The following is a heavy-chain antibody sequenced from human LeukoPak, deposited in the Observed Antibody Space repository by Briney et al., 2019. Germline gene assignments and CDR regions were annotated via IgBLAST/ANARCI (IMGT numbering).Heavy chain of an antibody. Sequence: GGSLRLSCAASGFTFSSYAMHWVRQAPGKGLEWVAVISYDGSNKYYADSVKGRFTISRDNSKNTLYLQMNSLRAEDTAVYYCARDHYTGLAVAGPSDYSGQGTLVTVSS. CDR2: ISYDGSNK. J-gene: IGHJ4*02. CDR3: ARDHYTGLAVAGPSDY. CDR1: GFTFSSYA. V-gene: IGHV3-30-3*01. D-gene: IGHD6-19*01.